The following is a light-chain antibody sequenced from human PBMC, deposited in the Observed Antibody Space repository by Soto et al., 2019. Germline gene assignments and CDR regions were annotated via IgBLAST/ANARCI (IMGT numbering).Light chain of an antibody. V-gene: IGKV3-11*01. J-gene: IGKJ4*01. CDR1: RSLGTY. CDR2: DAS. Sequence: ETVLTQSPATLSLSPGDRATFSSRPSRSLGTYLAWYQQKPGQAPGLLIYDASQRATGIPARFSGSGSGTDFTLTISSLEPEDFAVYFCQQRSNWPTFGGGTKVEIK. CDR3: QQRSNWPT.